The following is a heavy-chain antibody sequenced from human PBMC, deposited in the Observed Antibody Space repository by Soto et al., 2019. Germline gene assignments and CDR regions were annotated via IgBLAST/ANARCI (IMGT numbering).Heavy chain of an antibody. V-gene: IGHV3-21*01. CDR3: ARGYDVVRVPVAIRVGYFDH. Sequence: EVDLVESGGGLAKPGGALRLSCTASGFTFSSHTMNWVRQAPGKGLEWVSSISATGSDIYYGDSVMGRFTISRDNAKNSLYLQLNTLRVEDTAVYYCARGYDVVRVPVAIRVGYFDHWGQGTVVTVSS. J-gene: IGHJ4*02. D-gene: IGHD3-16*01. CDR2: ISATGSDI. CDR1: GFTFSSHT.